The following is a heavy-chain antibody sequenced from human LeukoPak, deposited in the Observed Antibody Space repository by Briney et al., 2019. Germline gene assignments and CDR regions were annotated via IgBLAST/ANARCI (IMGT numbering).Heavy chain of an antibody. CDR2: FDPEDGET. Sequence: ASVKVSCKVSGYTLTELSMHWVRQAPGEGLEWMGGFDPEDGETIYAQKFQGRVTMTGDTSTDTAYMELSSLRSEDTAVYYCATAPSSYCTNGVCYLGWFDPWGQGTLVTVSS. CDR3: ATAPSSYCTNGVCYLGWFDP. D-gene: IGHD2-8*01. J-gene: IGHJ5*02. CDR1: GYTLTELS. V-gene: IGHV1-24*01.